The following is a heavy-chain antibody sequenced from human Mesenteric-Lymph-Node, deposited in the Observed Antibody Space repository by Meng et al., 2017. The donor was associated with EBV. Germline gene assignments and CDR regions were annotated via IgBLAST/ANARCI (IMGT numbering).Heavy chain of an antibody. CDR1: GGSIYESHW. J-gene: IGHJ2*01. CDR2: IYHSGST. D-gene: IGHD1-26*01. Sequence: QVQSRESGPGAVKPSGTLSLPCAVSGGSIYESHWWSWVRQPPGKGLEWIGEIYHSGSTNYSPSLKSRVTMSVDKSQNQFSLKLTSVTAADRAIYYCARGEIVRGEWYFDLWGRGTLVTVSS. CDR3: ARGEIVRGEWYFDL. V-gene: IGHV4-4*02.